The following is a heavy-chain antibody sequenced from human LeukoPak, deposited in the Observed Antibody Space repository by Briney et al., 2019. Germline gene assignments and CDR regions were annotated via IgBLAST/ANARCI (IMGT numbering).Heavy chain of an antibody. Sequence: GGSLRLSCAASGFTFSSYAMSWVRQAPGRGLEWVSAISGSGGSTYYADSVKGRFTISRDNSKNTLYLQMNSLRAEDTAVYYCAKLNIMIVVVIGPFDYWGQGTLVTVSS. CDR3: AKLNIMIVVVIGPFDY. V-gene: IGHV3-23*01. CDR2: ISGSGGST. J-gene: IGHJ4*02. CDR1: GFTFSSYA. D-gene: IGHD3-22*01.